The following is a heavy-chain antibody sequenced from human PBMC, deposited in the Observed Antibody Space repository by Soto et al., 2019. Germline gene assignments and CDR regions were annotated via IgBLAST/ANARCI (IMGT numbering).Heavy chain of an antibody. D-gene: IGHD3-3*01. J-gene: IGHJ4*02. Sequence: EMQLVESGGDLVQPGGSLRLSCAASGFILSDYVMHWARQAPGKGLVWVPSINTAGTIIDYADSVRGRFSIFRDDAKHTLYLQMNSVRAEDTALYYWATDLEWKVDYWGQGTQVTVSS. CDR3: ATDLEWKVDY. CDR1: GFILSDYV. CDR2: INTAGTII. V-gene: IGHV3-74*01.